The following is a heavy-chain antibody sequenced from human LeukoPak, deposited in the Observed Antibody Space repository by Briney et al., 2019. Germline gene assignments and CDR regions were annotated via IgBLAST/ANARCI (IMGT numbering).Heavy chain of an antibody. CDR3: AKGPYSGSYYATSPFDY. D-gene: IGHD1-26*01. J-gene: IGHJ4*02. Sequence: GGSLRLSCAASGFTFSDYYMSWIRQAPGKGLEWVSYISSSGSTIYYADSVKGRFTISRDNAKNSLYLQMNSLRAEDTAVYYCAKGPYSGSYYATSPFDYWGQGTLVTVSS. CDR1: GFTFSDYY. V-gene: IGHV3-11*01. CDR2: ISSSGSTI.